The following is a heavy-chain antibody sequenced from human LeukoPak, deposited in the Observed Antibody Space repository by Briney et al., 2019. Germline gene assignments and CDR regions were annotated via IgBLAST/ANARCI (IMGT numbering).Heavy chain of an antibody. CDR3: ATPYPREYCSSTTCYFNY. J-gene: IGHJ4*02. Sequence: GESLKISCKGSGYSFTSYWIGWVRQMPGKGLEWMGIIYPGDSDTRYSPSFQGQVTISADKSITTAYLQWSSPKASDSGMYYCATPYPREYCSSTTCYFNYWGQGTLVTVSS. V-gene: IGHV5-51*01. CDR1: GYSFTSYW. D-gene: IGHD2-2*01. CDR2: IYPGDSDT.